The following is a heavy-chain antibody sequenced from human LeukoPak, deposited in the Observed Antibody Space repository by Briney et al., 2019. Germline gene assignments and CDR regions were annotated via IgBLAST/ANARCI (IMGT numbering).Heavy chain of an antibody. V-gene: IGHV3-23*01. D-gene: IGHD2-2*01. Sequence: PGGSLRLSCAASGFTFSSYAMSWVRQAPGKGLERVSAISGSGGSTYYADSVKGRFTISRDNSKSTLYLQMNSLRAEDTAVYYCAKGESVVPAAIPWGAYWGQGALVTVSS. J-gene: IGHJ4*02. CDR1: GFTFSSYA. CDR2: ISGSGGST. CDR3: AKGESVVPAAIPWGAY.